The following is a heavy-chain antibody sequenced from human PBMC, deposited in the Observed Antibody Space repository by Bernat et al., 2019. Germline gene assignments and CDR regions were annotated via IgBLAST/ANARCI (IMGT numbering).Heavy chain of an antibody. CDR3: AKSDGYIYYGMDV. V-gene: IGHV3-72*01. D-gene: IGHD5-18*01. Sequence: EVQLVESGGGLVQPGGSLRLSCVASGFTFSDHYMDWVRQAPGKGLEWVGRIRNKANSYTTEYAASVKGRFIVSRDDSKNSLNLQMNSLRAEDTTVYYCAKSDGYIYYGMDVWGQGTTVTVSS. CDR2: IRNKANSYTT. CDR1: GFTFSDHY. J-gene: IGHJ6*02.